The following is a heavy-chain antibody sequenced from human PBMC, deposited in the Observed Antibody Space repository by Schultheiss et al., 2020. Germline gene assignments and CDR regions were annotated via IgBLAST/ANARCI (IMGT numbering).Heavy chain of an antibody. CDR2: IYYSGST. CDR3: ARSYVWGSYRYADAFDI. J-gene: IGHJ3*02. V-gene: IGHV4-59*12. CDR1: GGSISSYY. D-gene: IGHD3-16*02. Sequence: SETLSLTCTVSGGSISSYYWSWIRQPPGKGLEWIGYIYYSGSTNYNPSLKSRVTISVDTSKNQFSLKLSSVTAADTAVYYCARSYVWGSYRYADAFDIWGQGTM.